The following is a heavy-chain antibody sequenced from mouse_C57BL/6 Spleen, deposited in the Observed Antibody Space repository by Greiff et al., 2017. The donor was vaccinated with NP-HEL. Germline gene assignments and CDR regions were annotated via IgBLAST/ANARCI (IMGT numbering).Heavy chain of an antibody. CDR1: GYAFSSYW. CDR3: ARDNSNYGAMDY. D-gene: IGHD2-5*01. V-gene: IGHV1-80*01. CDR2: IYPGDGDT. J-gene: IGHJ4*01. Sequence: VQLQQSGAELVKPGASVKISCKASGYAFSSYWMNWVKQRPGKGLEWIGQIYPGDGDTNYNGKFKGKATLTADKSSSTAYMQLSSLTSEDSAVYFCARDNSNYGAMDYWGQGTSVTVSS.